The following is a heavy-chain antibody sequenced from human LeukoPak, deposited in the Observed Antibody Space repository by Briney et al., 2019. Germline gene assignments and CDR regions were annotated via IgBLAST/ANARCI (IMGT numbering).Heavy chain of an antibody. Sequence: SEALSLTCTVSGGSISSYYWSWIRQPPGKGLEWIGYIYYSGSTNYNPSLKSRVTISVDTSKNQFSLKLSSVTAADTAVYYCARTSITGTTFTRYYYGMDVWGQGTTVTVSS. V-gene: IGHV4-59*08. CDR3: ARTSITGTTFTRYYYGMDV. J-gene: IGHJ6*02. CDR1: GGSISSYY. CDR2: IYYSGST. D-gene: IGHD1-7*01.